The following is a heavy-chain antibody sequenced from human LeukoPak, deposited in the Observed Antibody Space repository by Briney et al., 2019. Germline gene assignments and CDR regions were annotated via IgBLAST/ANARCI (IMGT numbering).Heavy chain of an antibody. CDR3: ARDGYYDFWSGLVPYNWFDP. CDR1: GYTFTSYG. D-gene: IGHD3-3*01. Sequence: GASVKVSCKASGYTFTSYGISWVRQAPGQGLEWMGWISAYNGNTNYAQKLQGRVTMTTDTSRSTAYMELRSLRSDDTAVYYCARDGYYDFWSGLVPYNWFDPWGQGTLVTVSS. CDR2: ISAYNGNT. V-gene: IGHV1-18*01. J-gene: IGHJ5*02.